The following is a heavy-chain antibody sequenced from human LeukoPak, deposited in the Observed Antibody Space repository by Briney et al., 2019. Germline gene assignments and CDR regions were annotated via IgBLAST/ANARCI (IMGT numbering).Heavy chain of an antibody. D-gene: IGHD2-2*02. J-gene: IGHJ4*02. Sequence: PGRSLRLSCAASGFTFSSYGMHWVRQAPGKGLEWVAVISCDGSNKYYADSVKGRFTISRDNSKNTLYLQMNSLRAEDTAVYYCARGPCQSSTSCYIISFDYWGQGTLVTVSS. CDR3: ARGPCQSSTSCYIISFDY. CDR2: ISCDGSNK. V-gene: IGHV3-30*03. CDR1: GFTFSSYG.